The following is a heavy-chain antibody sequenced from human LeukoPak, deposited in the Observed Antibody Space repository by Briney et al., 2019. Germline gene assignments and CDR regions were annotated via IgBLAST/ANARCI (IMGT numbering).Heavy chain of an antibody. CDR3: AREQRGGLSGNLGGLFASYYTYYYMDV. CDR1: GYTFTSYG. CDR2: ISAYNGNT. Sequence: ASVKVSCKASGYTFTSYGISWVRQAPGQGLEWMGWISAYNGNTNYAQKLQGRVTMTTDTSTSTAYMEPRSLRSDDTAVYYCAREQRGGLSGNLGGLFASYYTYYYMDVWGRGTTVTVSS. V-gene: IGHV1-18*01. D-gene: IGHD3-16*01. J-gene: IGHJ6*03.